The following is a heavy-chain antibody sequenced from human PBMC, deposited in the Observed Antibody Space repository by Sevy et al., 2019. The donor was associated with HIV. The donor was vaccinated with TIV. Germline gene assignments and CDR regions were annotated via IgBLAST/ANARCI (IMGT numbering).Heavy chain of an antibody. Sequence: SGPTLVNPAQTLTLTCSFSGFSLNTSGVGVGWIRLPPGKALEWLALIFWDDEKRYSPPLKNRLTITKETSKNQVVLKMTNMDPVETATYYCARFLKGDYTNYFDSWDQGSLVTVSS. V-gene: IGHV2-5*02. CDR3: ARFLKGDYTNYFDS. D-gene: IGHD4-4*01. CDR1: GFSLNTSGVG. J-gene: IGHJ4*02. CDR2: IFWDDEK.